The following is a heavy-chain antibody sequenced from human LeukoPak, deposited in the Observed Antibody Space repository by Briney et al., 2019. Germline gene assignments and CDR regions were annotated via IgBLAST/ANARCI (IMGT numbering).Heavy chain of an antibody. D-gene: IGHD6-19*01. Sequence: ASVKVSCKASGYTFTSYYMHWVRQAPGQGLEWMGIINPSGGSTSYAQKFQGRVTMTRDMSTSTVYMELSSLRSEDTAVYYCSRRGAVAAPGCYYYYMDVWGKGTTVTVSS. CDR1: GYTFTSYY. V-gene: IGHV1-46*01. CDR2: INPSGGST. J-gene: IGHJ6*03. CDR3: SRRGAVAAPGCYYYYMDV.